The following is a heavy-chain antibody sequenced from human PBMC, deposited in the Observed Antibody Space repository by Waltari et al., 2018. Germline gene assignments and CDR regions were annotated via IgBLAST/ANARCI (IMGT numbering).Heavy chain of an antibody. CDR1: GGTFSSYA. V-gene: IGHV1-69*06. Sequence: QVQLVQSGAEVKKPGASVKVSCKASGGTFSSYAISWVRQAPGQGLEWMGGIIPIFGTANYAQKFQGRFTITADKSTMTAYMELSSLRSEDTAVYYCARVAAAGTPNPYYYDYMDVWGKGTTVTVSS. J-gene: IGHJ6*03. CDR2: IIPIFGTA. CDR3: ARVAAAGTPNPYYYDYMDV. D-gene: IGHD6-13*01.